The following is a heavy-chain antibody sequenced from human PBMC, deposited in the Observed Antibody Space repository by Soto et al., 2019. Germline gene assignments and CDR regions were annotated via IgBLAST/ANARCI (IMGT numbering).Heavy chain of an antibody. CDR1: RFNFSNYA. CDR2: IKRKTDGGTT. CDR3: TTGPPKGSSSWDIFDY. D-gene: IGHD6-13*01. J-gene: IGHJ4*02. V-gene: IGHV3-15*01. Sequence: GGSLRLSCAAPRFNFSNYALSWVRQAPGKGLEWVGRIKRKTDGGTTDYAAPVKGRFSISRDDSKNTLYLQMNSLKTEDTAVYYCTTGPPKGSSSWDIFDYWGQGTLVTVSS.